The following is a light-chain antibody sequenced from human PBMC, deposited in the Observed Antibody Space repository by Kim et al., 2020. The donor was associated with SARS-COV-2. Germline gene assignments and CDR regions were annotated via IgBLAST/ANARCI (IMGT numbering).Light chain of an antibody. CDR1: QSISSY. J-gene: IGKJ2*03. Sequence: SASVGDRVTITCRASQSISSYLNWYQQKPGKAPKLLIYAASSLQSGVPSRFCGSGSGTDFTLTISSLQPEDFATYYCQQSYSTPYSFGQGTKLEF. V-gene: IGKV1-39*01. CDR3: QQSYSTPYS. CDR2: AAS.